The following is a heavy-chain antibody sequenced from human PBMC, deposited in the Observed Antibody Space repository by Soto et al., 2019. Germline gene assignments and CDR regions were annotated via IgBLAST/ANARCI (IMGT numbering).Heavy chain of an antibody. V-gene: IGHV5-10-1*01. CDR3: ASRYCSSTSCYFGVGYYYGMDV. CDR2: IDPSDSYT. D-gene: IGHD2-2*01. J-gene: IGHJ6*02. Sequence: GESLNSSCNGSGYSFTIYWISWVRQMPGKGLEWMGRIDPSDSYTNYSPSFQGHVTISADKSISTAYLQWSSLKASDTAMYYCASRYCSSTSCYFGVGYYYGMDVWGQGTTVTVSS. CDR1: GYSFTIYW.